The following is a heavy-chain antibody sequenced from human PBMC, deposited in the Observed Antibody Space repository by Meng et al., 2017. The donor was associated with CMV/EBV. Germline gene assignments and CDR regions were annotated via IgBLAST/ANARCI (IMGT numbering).Heavy chain of an antibody. CDR1: GFSFSNFA. CDR2: IDTGATRT. CDR3: ARDGPYGDPLHY. V-gene: IGHV3-23*03. J-gene: IGHJ4*02. D-gene: IGHD4-17*01. Sequence: GESLKISCAASGFSFSNFAMTWVRQAPGKGLEWVSVIDTGATRTYYADSVKGRFTISRDNSKNTLYLQMNSLSAEDTAVYYCARDGPYGDPLHYWGQGTLVTVSS.